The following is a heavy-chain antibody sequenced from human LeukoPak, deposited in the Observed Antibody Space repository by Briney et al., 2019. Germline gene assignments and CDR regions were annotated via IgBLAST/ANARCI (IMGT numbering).Heavy chain of an antibody. CDR3: AHNGWYSIDN. Sequence: SETLSLTCTVSGGSISSSSYYWGWIRQPPGKGLEWIGSIYYSGSTYYNPSLKSRVTISVDTSKNQFSLKLSSVTAADTAVYYCAHNGWYSIDNWGQGTLVTVSS. V-gene: IGHV4-39*07. CDR1: GGSISSSSYY. J-gene: IGHJ4*02. CDR2: IYYSGST. D-gene: IGHD6-19*01.